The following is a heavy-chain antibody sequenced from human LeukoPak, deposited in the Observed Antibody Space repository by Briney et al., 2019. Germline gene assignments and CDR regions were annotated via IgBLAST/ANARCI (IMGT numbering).Heavy chain of an antibody. CDR3: AREVIAVAGTGNFDY. Sequence: PSQTLSLTCTVSGGSISSGSYYWSWIRQPAGKGLEWIGRIYISGSTNYNPSLKSRVTISVDTSKNQFSLKLSSVTAADTAVYYCAREVIAVAGTGNFDYWGQGTLVTVSS. CDR1: GGSISSGSYY. CDR2: IYISGST. V-gene: IGHV4-61*02. J-gene: IGHJ4*02. D-gene: IGHD6-19*01.